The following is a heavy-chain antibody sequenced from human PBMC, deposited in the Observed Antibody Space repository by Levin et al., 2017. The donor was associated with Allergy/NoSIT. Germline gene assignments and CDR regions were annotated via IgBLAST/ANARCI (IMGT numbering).Heavy chain of an antibody. CDR2: IYYSGST. V-gene: IGHV4-59*01. J-gene: IGHJ6*02. Sequence: SETLSLTCIVSCVSIRSYHWSWIRQPPGQGLEWIGYIYYSGSTNYNPSLKSRVTMSVDTSKNQFSLTLNSVTAADTAVYFCARDRVVASSGTYYYYGMAVWGQGTTVTVSS. D-gene: IGHD2-15*01. CDR1: CVSIRSYH. CDR3: ARDRVVASSGTYYYYGMAV.